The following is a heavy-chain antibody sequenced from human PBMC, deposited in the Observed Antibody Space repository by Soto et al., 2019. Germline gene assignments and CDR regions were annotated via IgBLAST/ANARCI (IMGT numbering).Heavy chain of an antibody. V-gene: IGHV3-21*01. D-gene: IGHD7-27*01. CDR2: ISSSSSYI. J-gene: IGHJ4*02. CDR1: GFTFSSYS. CDR3: ARRPWGPPTATPYFDY. Sequence: GGSLRLSCAASGFTFSSYSMNWVRQAPGKGLEWVSSISSSSSYIYYADSVKGRFTISRDNAKNSLYLQMNSLRAEDTAVYYCARRPWGPPTATPYFDYWGQGTLVTVSS.